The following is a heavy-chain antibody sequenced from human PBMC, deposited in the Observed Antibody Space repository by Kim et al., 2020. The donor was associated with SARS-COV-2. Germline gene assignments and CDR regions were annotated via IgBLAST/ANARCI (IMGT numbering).Heavy chain of an antibody. J-gene: IGHJ5*02. V-gene: IGHV4-34*01. D-gene: IGHD6-6*01. CDR1: GGSFSGYY. Sequence: SETLSLTCAVYGGSFSGYYWSWIRQPPGKGLEWIGEINHSGSTNYNPSLKSRVTISVDTSKNQFSLKLSSVTAADTAVYYCARGAWPRAARPSFGRTTTGFDPWGQGTLVTVSS. CDR3: ARGAWPRAARPSFGRTTTGFDP. CDR2: INHSGST.